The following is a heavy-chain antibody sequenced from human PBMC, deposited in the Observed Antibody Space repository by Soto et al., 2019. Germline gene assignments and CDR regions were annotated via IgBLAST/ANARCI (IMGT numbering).Heavy chain of an antibody. CDR3: AADSKYYYDSSGYNDY. Sequence: SVKVSCKASGFTFTSSAVQWVRQARGQRLEWIGWIVVGSGNTNYAQKFQERVTITRDMSTSTAYMELSSLRSEDTAVYYCAADSKYYYDSSGYNDYWGQGTLVTVSS. CDR1: GFTFTSSA. V-gene: IGHV1-58*01. D-gene: IGHD3-22*01. J-gene: IGHJ4*02. CDR2: IVVGSGNT.